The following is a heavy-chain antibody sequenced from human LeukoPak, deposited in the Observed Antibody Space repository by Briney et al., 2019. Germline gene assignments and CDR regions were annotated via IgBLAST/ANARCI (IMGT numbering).Heavy chain of an antibody. CDR2: ISGRGDYT. J-gene: IGHJ4*02. Sequence: GGSLRLSCAASGFTFSNYAMTWVHQAPGKGLEWVSGISGRGDYTYYADSVRGRFTISRDNSKNTVYLQMNSLRAEDTAVYYCAKMEGYYFGSGSYSLDYWGQGTLVTVSS. D-gene: IGHD3-10*01. CDR3: AKMEGYYFGSGSYSLDY. V-gene: IGHV3-23*01. CDR1: GFTFSNYA.